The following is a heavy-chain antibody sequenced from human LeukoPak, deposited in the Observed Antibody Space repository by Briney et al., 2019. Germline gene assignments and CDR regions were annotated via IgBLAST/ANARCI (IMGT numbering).Heavy chain of an antibody. CDR3: ARLAVYSGSYRYGMDV. V-gene: IGHV5-51*01. D-gene: IGHD1-26*01. Sequence: GGSLKISCQGSGYSFTRSWSGWVRQMPGKGLGWMGIIYPGDSDTRCSPCFQGQVTISADKAISTAYLQWSSLKASDTAMYYCARLAVYSGSYRYGMDVRGQGTTVNGSS. CDR2: IYPGDSDT. CDR1: GYSFTRSW. J-gene: IGHJ6*02.